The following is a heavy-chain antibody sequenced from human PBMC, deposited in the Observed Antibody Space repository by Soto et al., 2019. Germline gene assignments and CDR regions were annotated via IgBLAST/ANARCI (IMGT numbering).Heavy chain of an antibody. V-gene: IGHV1-46*01. CDR3: ASLAAAAGHDY. Sequence: XSVKVSFKASGYTFTSYYMHWVRQAPGQGLEWMGIINPSGGSTSYAQKFQGRVTMTRDTSTSTVYMELSSLRSEDTAVYYCASLAAAAGHDYWGQGTLVTVSS. CDR2: INPSGGST. CDR1: GYTFTSYY. D-gene: IGHD6-13*01. J-gene: IGHJ4*02.